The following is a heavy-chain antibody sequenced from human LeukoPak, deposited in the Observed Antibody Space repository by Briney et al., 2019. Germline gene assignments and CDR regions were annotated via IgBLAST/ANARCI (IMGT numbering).Heavy chain of an antibody. CDR3: ARDRTPAANLPMTDY. Sequence: SETLSLTCTVSGGSISSGGYYWSWIRQPPGKGLEWIGYIYHSGSTYYNPSLKSRVTISVDRSKNQFSLKLSSVTAADTAVYYCARDRTPAANLPMTDYWGQGTLVTVSS. CDR1: GGSISSGGYY. V-gene: IGHV4-30-2*01. J-gene: IGHJ4*02. D-gene: IGHD2-2*01. CDR2: IYHSGST.